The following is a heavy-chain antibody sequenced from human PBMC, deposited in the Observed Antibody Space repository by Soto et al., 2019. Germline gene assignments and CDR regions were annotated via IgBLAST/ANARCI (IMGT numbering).Heavy chain of an antibody. CDR2: ISWNSGSI. D-gene: IGHD6-13*01. V-gene: IGHV3-9*01. CDR3: GKGDSSSFYYGMDV. Sequence: EVQLVESGGGLVQPGRSLRLSCAASGFTFDHYAMHWVRQAPGKGLEWVSGISWNSGSIGYADSVKGRFTISRDNAKNSLYLQMNSLRAEDTALYYCGKGDSSSFYYGMDVWGQGPTVTVSS. J-gene: IGHJ6*02. CDR1: GFTFDHYA.